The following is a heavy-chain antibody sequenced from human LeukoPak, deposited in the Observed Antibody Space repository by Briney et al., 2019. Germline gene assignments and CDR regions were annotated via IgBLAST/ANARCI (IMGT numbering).Heavy chain of an antibody. CDR2: ISYDGSNK. V-gene: IGHV3-30*18. J-gene: IGHJ4*02. D-gene: IGHD3-16*01. CDR1: GFTFSSYA. CDR3: AKDENDYAVHYFDY. Sequence: PGGSLRLSCAASGFTFSSYAMHWVRQAPGKGLEWVAVISYDGSNKYYADSVKGRFTISRDNSKNTLSLEMNNLRGEDTAVYHCAKDENDYAVHYFDYWGQGTLVTVSS.